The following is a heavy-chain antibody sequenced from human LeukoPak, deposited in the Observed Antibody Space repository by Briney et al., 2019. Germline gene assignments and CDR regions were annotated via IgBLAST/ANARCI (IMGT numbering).Heavy chain of an antibody. V-gene: IGHV4-39*01. Sequence: PSETLSLTCTVSGGSISSSSYYWGWIRQPPGKGLEWIGSIYYSGSTYYNPSLKSRVTISVDTSRNQFSPKLSSVTAADTAVYYCARRLYAYQPKSGFDYWGQGTLVTVSS. D-gene: IGHD2-8*01. J-gene: IGHJ4*02. CDR1: GGSISSSSYY. CDR3: ARRLYAYQPKSGFDY. CDR2: IYYSGST.